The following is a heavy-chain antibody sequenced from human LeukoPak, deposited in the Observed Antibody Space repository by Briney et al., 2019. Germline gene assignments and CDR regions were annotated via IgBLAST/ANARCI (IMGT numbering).Heavy chain of an antibody. CDR2: INQDGSDE. Sequence: PGGSLRLSCAASGFTFSSSWMSWVRHTPGKGLEWVANINQDGSDEYYADSVEGRFTISRDNAKTSLYLQMSSLRAEDTAVYYCARRLVGTPDYFDYWGQGTLVTVSS. V-gene: IGHV3-7*01. CDR3: ARRLVGTPDYFDY. CDR1: GFTFSSSW. J-gene: IGHJ4*02. D-gene: IGHD4-23*01.